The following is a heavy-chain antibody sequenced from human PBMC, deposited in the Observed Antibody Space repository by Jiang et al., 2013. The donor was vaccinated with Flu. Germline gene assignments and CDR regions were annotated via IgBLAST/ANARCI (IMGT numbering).Heavy chain of an antibody. Sequence: QLLESGGGVVQPGRSLRLSCAASGFTFSSYAMHWVRQAPGKGLEWVAVISYDGSNKYYADSVKGRFTISRDNSKNTLYLQMNSLRAEDTAVYYCAREVVPAAMSYFDYWGQGTLVTVSS. V-gene: IGHV3-30-3*01. J-gene: IGHJ4*02. D-gene: IGHD2-2*01. CDR2: ISYDGSNK. CDR3: AREVVPAAMSYFDY. CDR1: GFTFSSYA.